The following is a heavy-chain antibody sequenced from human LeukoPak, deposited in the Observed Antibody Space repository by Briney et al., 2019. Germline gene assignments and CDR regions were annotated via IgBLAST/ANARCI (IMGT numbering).Heavy chain of an antibody. J-gene: IGHJ6*02. V-gene: IGHV4-59*08. CDR3: ASQFTNYYYYGMDV. CDR2: IYYSGST. CDR1: GGSISSYY. D-gene: IGHD2-2*01. Sequence: SETLSLTCTVSGGSISSYYWSWIRQPPGKGLEWIGYIYYSGSTNYNPSLKSRVTISADTSKNQFSLKLSSVTAADTAVYYCASQFTNYYYYGMDVWGQGTTVTVSS.